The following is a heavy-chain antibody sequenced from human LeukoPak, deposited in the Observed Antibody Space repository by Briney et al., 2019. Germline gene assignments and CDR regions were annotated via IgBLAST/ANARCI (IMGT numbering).Heavy chain of an antibody. CDR2: INPSGGST. D-gene: IGHD3-22*01. J-gene: IGHJ4*02. Sequence: ASVKVSCKASGYTFTSYYMHWVRQAPGQGLEWMGIINPSGGSTSYAQKFQGRVTMTRDTSTSTVYMELSSLRSEDTAVYYCATFHYYDSSGYLTYFDYWGQGTLVTVSS. CDR1: GYTFTSYY. V-gene: IGHV1-46*01. CDR3: ATFHYYDSSGYLTYFDY.